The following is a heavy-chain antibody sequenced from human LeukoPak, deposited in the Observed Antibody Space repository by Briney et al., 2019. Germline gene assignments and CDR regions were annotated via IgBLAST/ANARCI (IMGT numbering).Heavy chain of an antibody. CDR3: AKDIGMGYYYYYGMDV. CDR2: ISWNSGSI. Sequence: PGRSLRLSCAASGFTFDDYAMHWVRQAPGKGLEWVSGISWNSGSIGYADSVKGRFTISRDNAKNSPYLQMNSLRAEDTALYYCAKDIGMGYYYYYGMDVWGQGTTVTVSS. V-gene: IGHV3-9*01. J-gene: IGHJ6*02. D-gene: IGHD2-15*01. CDR1: GFTFDDYA.